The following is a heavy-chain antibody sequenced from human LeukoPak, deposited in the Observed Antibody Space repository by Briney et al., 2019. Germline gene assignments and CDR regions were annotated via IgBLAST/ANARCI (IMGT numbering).Heavy chain of an antibody. Sequence: GGSLSLSCAASGFTFSSYSMNLVRQAPGKGLEWVSSISSSSSYIYYADSVKGRFTISRDNAKNSLYLQMNSLRAEDTAVYYCARVVVDYGDYGGAFDIRGQGTMVTVSS. J-gene: IGHJ3*02. CDR3: ARVVVDYGDYGGAFDI. CDR1: GFTFSSYS. D-gene: IGHD4-17*01. V-gene: IGHV3-21*01. CDR2: ISSSSSYI.